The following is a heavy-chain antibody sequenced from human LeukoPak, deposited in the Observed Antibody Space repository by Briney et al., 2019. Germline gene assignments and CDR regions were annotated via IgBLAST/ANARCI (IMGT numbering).Heavy chain of an antibody. V-gene: IGHV5-51*01. J-gene: IGHJ6*02. Sequence: GESLKISCRGSGYSFTSYWIGWVRQIPGKGLEWMGIIYPGDSDTRYSPSFQGQVTISADKSISTAYLQWSSLKASDTAMYYCARHSTMVRGGGPYYDYGMDVWGQGTTVTVSS. CDR3: ARHSTMVRGGGPYYDYGMDV. D-gene: IGHD3-10*01. CDR1: GYSFTSYW. CDR2: IYPGDSDT.